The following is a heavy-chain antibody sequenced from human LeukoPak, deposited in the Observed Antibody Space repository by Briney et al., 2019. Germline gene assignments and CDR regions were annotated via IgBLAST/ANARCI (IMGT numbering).Heavy chain of an antibody. CDR1: GGSISSYY. CDR2: IYISGST. V-gene: IGHV4-4*07. J-gene: IGHJ4*02. CDR3: ARGGSRFYFFDY. D-gene: IGHD3-16*01. Sequence: KASETLSLTCTVSGGSISSYYWSWIRQPAGKGLEWIGRIYISGSTNYNPSLKSRVTMSVDTSKNQFSLKLSSMTAADTAVYYCARGGSRFYFFDYWGQGTLVTVSS.